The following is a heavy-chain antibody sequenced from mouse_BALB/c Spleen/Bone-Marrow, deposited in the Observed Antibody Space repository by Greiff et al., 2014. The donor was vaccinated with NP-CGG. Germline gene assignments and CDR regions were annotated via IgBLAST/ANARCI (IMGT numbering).Heavy chain of an antibody. CDR3: TRDLYDGYYYYAMDY. J-gene: IGHJ4*01. D-gene: IGHD2-3*01. CDR2: FSSGGSYT. CDR1: GFTFSSYT. V-gene: IGHV5-6-4*01. Sequence: LQQSGGGLVKPGGSLKLSCAPSGFTFSSYTMSWVRRTREKRLEWVATFSSGGSYTYYPDSVKGRFTISRDDAKNTPYLQMSSLKSEDTAMYYCTRDLYDGYYYYAMDYGGPGSSVTVCS.